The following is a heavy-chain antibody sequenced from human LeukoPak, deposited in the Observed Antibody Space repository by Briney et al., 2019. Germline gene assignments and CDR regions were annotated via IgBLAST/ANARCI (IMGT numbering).Heavy chain of an antibody. V-gene: IGHV3-30*02. D-gene: IGHD5-12*01. Sequence: PGGSLRLSCAASGFTFRTYGMHWVRQAAGKGLEWVTFIRYDGSNKYYADSVKGRFTISRDNSKNTLFLQMNSLRPDDTAVYYCAKDRTGYNGYDFFPLDYWGQGTLVTVSS. CDR2: IRYDGSNK. CDR1: GFTFRTYG. J-gene: IGHJ4*02. CDR3: AKDRTGYNGYDFFPLDY.